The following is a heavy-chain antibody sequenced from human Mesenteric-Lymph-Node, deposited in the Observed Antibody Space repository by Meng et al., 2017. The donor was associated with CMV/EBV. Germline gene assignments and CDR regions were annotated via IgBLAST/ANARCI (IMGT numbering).Heavy chain of an antibody. Sequence: GGSLRLSCAASGFTFSSYAMHWVCQAPGKGLEWVAVISYDGSNKYYADSVKGRFTISRDNSKNTLYLQMNSLRAEDTAVYYCAREQCSTSCNYYYYGMDVWGQGTTVTVSS. CDR1: GFTFSSYA. CDR2: ISYDGSNK. CDR3: AREQCSTSCNYYYYGMDV. V-gene: IGHV3-30-3*01. D-gene: IGHD2-2*01. J-gene: IGHJ6*02.